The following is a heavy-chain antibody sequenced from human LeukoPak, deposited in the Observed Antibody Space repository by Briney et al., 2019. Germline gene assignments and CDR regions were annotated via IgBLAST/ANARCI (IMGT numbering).Heavy chain of an antibody. CDR2: IYYSGST. D-gene: IGHD6-13*01. J-gene: IGHJ5*02. Sequence: PSETLSLTCAVSGGSISSSSYYWGWIRQPPGKGLEWIGSIYYSGSTYYNPSLKSRVTISVDTSKNQFSLKLSSVTAADTAVYYCARTRLVSKYSSSWSNWFDPWGQGTLVTVSS. V-gene: IGHV4-39*01. CDR1: GGSISSSSYY. CDR3: ARTRLVSKYSSSWSNWFDP.